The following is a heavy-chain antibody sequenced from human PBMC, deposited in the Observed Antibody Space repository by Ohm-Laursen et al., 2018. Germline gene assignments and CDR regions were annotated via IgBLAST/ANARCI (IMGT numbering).Heavy chain of an antibody. Sequence: SLRLSCAASGFTFSDYYMSWIRQAPGKGLEWVSYISSSGSTIYYADSVKGRFTISRDNAKNSLYLQMNSLRAEDTAVYYCARDERWELYYYYGMDVWGQGTTVTVSS. J-gene: IGHJ6*02. V-gene: IGHV3-11*01. CDR3: ARDERWELYYYYGMDV. CDR1: GFTFSDYY. CDR2: ISSSGSTI. D-gene: IGHD1-26*01.